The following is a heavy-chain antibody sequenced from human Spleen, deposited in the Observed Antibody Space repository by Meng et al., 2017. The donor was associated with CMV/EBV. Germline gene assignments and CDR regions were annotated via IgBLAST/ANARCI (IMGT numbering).Heavy chain of an antibody. D-gene: IGHD6-19*01. V-gene: IGHV3-53*01. J-gene: IGHJ6*02. Sequence: GGSLRLSCAASGFTVTSNYMSWVRQPPGKGLEWVSVFHSDTAAYADAVKGRFTMSRDNGKNTLYLEMNSLRAENTAVYFCAKDGGQWLGVSRGMDVWGQGTTVTVSS. CDR2: FHSDTA. CDR1: GFTVTSNY. CDR3: AKDGGQWLGVSRGMDV.